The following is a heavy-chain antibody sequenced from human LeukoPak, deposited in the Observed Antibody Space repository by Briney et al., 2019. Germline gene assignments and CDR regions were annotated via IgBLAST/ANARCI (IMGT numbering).Heavy chain of an antibody. Sequence: SETLSLTCSVSGDSMSSYSWNWIRQSAGKGLEWIGRVYSGSTVYNPSLKSRVTMSVDTSKRQFSLKVNSVTAADTAVYYCAIGRYHLVYYFYRLDVWGKGTTVTVSS. CDR2: VYSGST. CDR3: AIGRYHLVYYFYRLDV. J-gene: IGHJ6*04. V-gene: IGHV4-4*07. D-gene: IGHD3-3*02. CDR1: GDSMSSYS.